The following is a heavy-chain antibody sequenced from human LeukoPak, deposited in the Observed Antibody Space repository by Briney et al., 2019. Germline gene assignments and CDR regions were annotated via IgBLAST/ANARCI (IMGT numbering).Heavy chain of an antibody. D-gene: IGHD3-22*01. CDR3: ASYYYDSSGYYYVDY. Sequence: SETLSVTCTVSGGSVSSGNYCWSWIRQPPGKGLEWIGYIYYSWTTNYNPSLKSRVTISVDTSKNQFSLKLSSVTAADTAVYYCASYYYDSSGYYYVDYWGQGTLVTVSS. CDR2: IYYSWTT. J-gene: IGHJ4*02. V-gene: IGHV4-61*01. CDR1: GGSVSSGNYC.